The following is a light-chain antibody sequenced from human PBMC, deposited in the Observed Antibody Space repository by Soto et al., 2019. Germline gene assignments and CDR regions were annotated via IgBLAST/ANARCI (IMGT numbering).Light chain of an antibody. J-gene: IGLJ3*02. Sequence: QSALTQPPSASGSPGQSVTISCAGTSSDVGGYNSVSWYQQHPGKAPKLMIYEVNKRPSGVPDRFSGSKSGNTASLTVSGLQAEDEDDYYCSSYADSNNLVFGGGTQLTVL. CDR3: SSYADSNNLV. CDR1: SSDVGGYNS. V-gene: IGLV2-8*01. CDR2: EVN.